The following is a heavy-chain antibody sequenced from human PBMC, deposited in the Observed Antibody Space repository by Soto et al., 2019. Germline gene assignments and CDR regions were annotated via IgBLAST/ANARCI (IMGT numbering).Heavy chain of an antibody. J-gene: IGHJ6*02. V-gene: IGHV1-69*06. D-gene: IGHD5-18*01. CDR1: GGTFSSYA. Sequence: SVKVSCKASGGTFSSYAISWVRQAPGQGLEWMGGIIPIFGTANYAQKFQGRVTITADKSTITAYMELSSLRSEDTAVYYCARGGDTAMGMVVWGQGTTVTVSS. CDR3: ARGGDTAMGMVV. CDR2: IIPIFGTA.